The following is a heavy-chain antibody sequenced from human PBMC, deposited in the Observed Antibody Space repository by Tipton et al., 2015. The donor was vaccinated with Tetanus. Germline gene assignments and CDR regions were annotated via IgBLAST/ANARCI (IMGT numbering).Heavy chain of an antibody. CDR1: GGTLRSYA. CDR2: ILPMSGTA. CDR3: VRGPPPESDWNYLIDF. Sequence: QSGPEVKKPGSSVMVSCKASGGTLRSYAITWVRQAPGQGLEWLGGILPMSGTAFYAQKFQGRVSISADESTTTAYMELSSLRSEDTAVYYCVRGPPPESDWNYLIDFWGQGTLVTVSS. V-gene: IGHV1-69*01. D-gene: IGHD1-7*01. J-gene: IGHJ4*02.